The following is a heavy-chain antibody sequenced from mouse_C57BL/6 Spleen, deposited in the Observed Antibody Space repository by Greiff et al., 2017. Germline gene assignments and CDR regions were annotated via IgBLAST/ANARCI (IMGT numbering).Heavy chain of an antibody. J-gene: IGHJ4*01. CDR3: ERHYEFTTVVAPMDY. CDR2: IDPNSGGT. CDR1: GYTFTSYW. D-gene: IGHD1-1*01. Sequence: VQLQQPGAELVKPGASVKLSCKASGYTFTSYWMHWVKQRPGRGLEWIGRIDPNSGGTKYNEKFKSKATLTVDKPSSTAYMQLSSLTSEDSAVYDCERHYEFTTVVAPMDYWGQGTSVTVSS. V-gene: IGHV1-72*01.